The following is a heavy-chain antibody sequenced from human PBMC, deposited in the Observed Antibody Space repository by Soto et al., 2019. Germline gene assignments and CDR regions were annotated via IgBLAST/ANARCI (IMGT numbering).Heavy chain of an antibody. V-gene: IGHV1-69*01. CDR3: ASLARLDRRFHAFDI. CDR1: GGTFSSYA. J-gene: IGHJ3*02. D-gene: IGHD1-1*01. Sequence: QVQLVQSGAEVKKPGSSVKVSCKPSGGTFSSYAISWERQAPGQGLEWMGGIITIFGTANYAQKFQGRVTITADESTSTAYMELSSLRSEDTAVYYCASLARLDRRFHAFDIWGQGTMVTVSS. CDR2: IITIFGTA.